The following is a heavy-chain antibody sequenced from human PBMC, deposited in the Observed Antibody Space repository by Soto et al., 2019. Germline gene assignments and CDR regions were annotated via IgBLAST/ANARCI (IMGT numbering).Heavy chain of an antibody. D-gene: IGHD1-7*01. CDR1: GFTFSSYG. V-gene: IGHV3-30*18. Sequence: GGSLRLSCAASGFTFSSYGMHWVRQAPGKGLEWVAVISYDGSNKYYADSVKGRYTISRDNSKNTLYLQMNSLRVEDTAVYYCAKAPTGTTSFDYWGQGTLVTVSS. J-gene: IGHJ4*02. CDR2: ISYDGSNK. CDR3: AKAPTGTTSFDY.